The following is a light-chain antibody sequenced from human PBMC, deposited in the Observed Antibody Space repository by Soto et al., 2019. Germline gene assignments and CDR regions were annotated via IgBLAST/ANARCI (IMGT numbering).Light chain of an antibody. J-gene: IGLJ1*01. CDR1: SSDVGGYNY. CDR2: DVS. CDR3: SSYTSSSTYV. Sequence: SDLNRVAYGSRSPGRSIPIINIGTSSDVGGYNYVSWHQQHPGKAPKVVIYDVSNRPSGVSDRFSGSKSGNTASLTISGLQAEDEADYYCSSYTSSSTYVFGTGTKVTVL. V-gene: IGLV2-14*01.